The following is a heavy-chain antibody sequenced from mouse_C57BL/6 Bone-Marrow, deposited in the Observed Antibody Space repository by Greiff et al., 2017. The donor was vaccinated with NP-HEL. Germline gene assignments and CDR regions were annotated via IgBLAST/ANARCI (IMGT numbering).Heavy chain of an antibody. J-gene: IGHJ4*01. V-gene: IGHV14-4*01. D-gene: IGHD1-1*01. CDR2: IDPENGDT. CDR3: TDYYGSSLYAMDY. CDR1: GFNIKDDY. Sequence: EVKLVESGAELVRPGASVKLSCTASGFNIKDDYMHWVKQRPEQGLEWIGWIDPENGDTEYASKFQGKATITADTSSNTAYLQLSSLTSEDTAVYYCTDYYGSSLYAMDYWGQGTSVTVSS.